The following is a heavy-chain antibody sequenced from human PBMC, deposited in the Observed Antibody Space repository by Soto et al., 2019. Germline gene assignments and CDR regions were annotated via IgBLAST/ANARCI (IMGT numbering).Heavy chain of an antibody. J-gene: IGHJ5*02. CDR3: ARGLLVCGGSCYRNWFDP. CDR1: GGSISSGGYY. Sequence: PSETLSLTCTVSGGSISSGGYYWSWIRQHPGKGLEWIGYIYYSGSTYYNPSLKSRVTISVDTSKNQFSLKLSSVTAADTAVYYCARGLLVCGGSCYRNWFDPWGQGTLVTVS. CDR2: IYYSGST. D-gene: IGHD2-15*01. V-gene: IGHV4-31*03.